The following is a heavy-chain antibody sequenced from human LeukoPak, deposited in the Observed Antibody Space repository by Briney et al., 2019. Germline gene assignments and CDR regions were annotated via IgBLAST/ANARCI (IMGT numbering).Heavy chain of an antibody. V-gene: IGHV1-8*01. D-gene: IGHD2/OR15-2a*01. CDR3: ARATLVRRRTYYYYMDV. J-gene: IGHJ6*03. Sequence: ASVKVSCKASGYTFISYDINWVRQATGQGLEWMGWMNPNSGNTGYAQKFQGRVTMTRNTSISTAYMELSSLRSEDTAVYYCARATLVRRRTYYYYMDVWGKGTTVTVSS. CDR1: GYTFISYD. CDR2: MNPNSGNT.